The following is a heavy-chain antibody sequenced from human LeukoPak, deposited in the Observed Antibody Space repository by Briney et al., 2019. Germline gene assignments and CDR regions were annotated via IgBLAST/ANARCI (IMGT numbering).Heavy chain of an antibody. CDR3: ARSSSGGDAFDI. CDR1: GFTFSSYS. CDR2: ISSSSSTI. D-gene: IGHD6-19*01. V-gene: IGHV3-48*01. J-gene: IGHJ3*02. Sequence: GGSLRLSCAASGFTFSSYSMNWVRQAPGKGLEWVSYISSSSSTIYYVDSVKGRFTISRDNAKNSLYLQMNSLRAEDTAVYYCARSSSGGDAFDIWGQGTMVTVSS.